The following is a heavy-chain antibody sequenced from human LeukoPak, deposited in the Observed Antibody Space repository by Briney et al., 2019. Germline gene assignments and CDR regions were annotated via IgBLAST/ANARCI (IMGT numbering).Heavy chain of an antibody. CDR1: GFTFSNYW. D-gene: IGHD2-15*01. CDR3: VRSRYCSVGICYSDY. CDR2: IKLDGSEK. J-gene: IGHJ4*02. V-gene: IGHV3-7*04. Sequence: GGSLRLSCAASGFTFSNYWRKRVRQAPGKGLEWVANIKLDGSEKYYVDSVKGRFTISRDNAKNSLYLQMNSLKAEDTGVYYCVRSRYCSVGICYSDYWGQGTLVTVFS.